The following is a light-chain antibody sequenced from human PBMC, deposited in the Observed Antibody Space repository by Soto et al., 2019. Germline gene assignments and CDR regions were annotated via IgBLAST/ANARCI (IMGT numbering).Light chain of an antibody. V-gene: IGKV3-15*01. CDR1: QSVGSD. CDR3: QQYNNWPPWT. J-gene: IGKJ1*01. CDR2: GAS. Sequence: EIVMTQSPATLSVSLGERATLSCRASQSVGSDLAWYQQKPGQAPRLPIYGASTRAAGIPARFSGSGSGTDFTLTISSLQSGDFAIYYCQQYNNWPPWTFGQGTMVEIK.